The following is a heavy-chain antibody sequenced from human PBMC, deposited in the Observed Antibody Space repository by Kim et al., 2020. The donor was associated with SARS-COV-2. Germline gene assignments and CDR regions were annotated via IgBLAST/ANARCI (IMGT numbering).Heavy chain of an antibody. V-gene: IGHV4-4*07. CDR3: ACALEH. D-gene: IGHD3-16*02. CDR2: VFIRWHS. Sequence: SETLSLTCTVSGDSISSDYCRWNRHPARQGQELSGRVFIRWHSNYNHYLQRRVLMSVAISKHQIHLTLSSVTVADTAVAPCACALEHWGHGTLVTVSS. J-gene: IGHJ2*01. CDR1: GDSISSDY.